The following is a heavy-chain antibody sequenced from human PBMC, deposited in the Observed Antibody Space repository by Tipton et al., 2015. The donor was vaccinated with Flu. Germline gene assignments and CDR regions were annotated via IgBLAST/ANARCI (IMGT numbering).Heavy chain of an antibody. CDR1: GYTFTGYF. J-gene: IGHJ3*02. V-gene: IGHV1-2*02. CDR2: INPNSGGT. Sequence: QLVQSGAEVKKPGASVKVSCKASGYTFTGYFMHWVRQAPGQGLEWMGWINPNSGGTNYAQEFQGRVTMTRDTSISTAYMELSRLRSDDTAVYYCAGEVKLGISAFEIWGQGTMVTVSS. CDR3: AGEVKLGISAFEI. D-gene: IGHD7-27*01.